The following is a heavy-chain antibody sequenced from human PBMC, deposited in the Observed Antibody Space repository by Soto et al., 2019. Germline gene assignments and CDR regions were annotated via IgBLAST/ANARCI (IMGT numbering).Heavy chain of an antibody. Sequence: GGSLRLSCAASGFTFSSYGMHWVRQAPGKGLEWVAVIWYDGSNKYYADSVKGRFTISRDNSKNTLYLQMNSLRAEDTAVYYWARDWDYDYIWGSYRQHAFDIWGQGTMVTVSS. D-gene: IGHD3-16*02. J-gene: IGHJ3*02. CDR2: IWYDGSNK. CDR3: ARDWDYDYIWGSYRQHAFDI. CDR1: GFTFSSYG. V-gene: IGHV3-33*01.